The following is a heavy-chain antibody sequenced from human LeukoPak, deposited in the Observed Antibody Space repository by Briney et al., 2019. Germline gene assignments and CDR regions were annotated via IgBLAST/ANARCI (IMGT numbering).Heavy chain of an antibody. CDR3: ARATYYYDSSGYNY. Sequence: GGSLRLSCAASGFTFSSYWMSWVRQAPGKGLEWVANIKQDGSEKYYVDSVKGRFTISRDNAKNSLYLQMNSLRAEDTAVYYCARATYYYDSSGYNYWGQGTLLTVSS. V-gene: IGHV3-7*01. D-gene: IGHD3-22*01. CDR1: GFTFSSYW. CDR2: IKQDGSEK. J-gene: IGHJ4*02.